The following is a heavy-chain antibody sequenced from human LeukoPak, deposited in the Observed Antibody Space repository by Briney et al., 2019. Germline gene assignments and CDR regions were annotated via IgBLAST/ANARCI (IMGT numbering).Heavy chain of an antibody. J-gene: IGHJ4*02. CDR1: GFTFSSYA. V-gene: IGHV3-23*01. CDR2: ISGGGDAT. Sequence: PGRTLRLSCAASGFTFSSYAMHWVRQAPGKGLEWVSTISGGGDATYYADSVKGRFTISRDNSKNTLYLQMNSLRVEDTAVYYCARDSSMLRGPLVIYYFDFWGQGTLVTVSS. CDR3: ARDSSMLRGPLVIYYFDF. D-gene: IGHD3-10*01.